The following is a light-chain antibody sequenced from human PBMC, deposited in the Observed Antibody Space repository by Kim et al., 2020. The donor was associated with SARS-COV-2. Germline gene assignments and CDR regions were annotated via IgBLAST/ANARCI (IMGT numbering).Light chain of an antibody. CDR1: QGISSY. CDR2: AAS. J-gene: IGKJ5*01. V-gene: IGKV1-9*01. CDR3: QQLNSYPIT. Sequence: DIQLTQSPSFLSASVGDRVTITCRASQGISSYLAWYQQKPGKAPKLLIYAASTLQSGVPSRFSGSGSGTEFSLTISSLQPEDFATYHCQQLNSYPITFGQGTRLEIK.